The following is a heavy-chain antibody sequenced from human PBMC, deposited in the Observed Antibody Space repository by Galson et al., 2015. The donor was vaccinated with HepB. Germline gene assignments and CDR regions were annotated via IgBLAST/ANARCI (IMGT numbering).Heavy chain of an antibody. CDR2: IDNDGYST. Sequence: SLRLSCAASGFTFSNFWMYWVRQAPGKGLVWVSRIDNDGYSTTYADSVKGRFTISRDNAKKTLYLQMQNVRAGDTAVYYCARCGETGHCNYAMDVWGQGTTVTVSS. CDR1: GFTFSNFW. J-gene: IGHJ6*02. V-gene: IGHV3-74*01. D-gene: IGHD3-10*01. CDR3: ARCGETGHCNYAMDV.